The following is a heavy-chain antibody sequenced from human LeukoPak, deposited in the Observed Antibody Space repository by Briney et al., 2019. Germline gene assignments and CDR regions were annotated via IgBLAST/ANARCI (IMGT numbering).Heavy chain of an antibody. CDR3: ARDRYSSGWLDY. Sequence: PSETLSLTCTVSNGSISNYYWSWIRQPPGKGLEWIGCVYFSGTANYSPSLKSRVTISVDTSNNQFSLKLRSVTAADTAVYYCARDRYSSGWLDYWGQGTLVTVSS. D-gene: IGHD6-19*01. J-gene: IGHJ4*02. V-gene: IGHV4-59*01. CDR1: NGSISNYY. CDR2: VYFSGTA.